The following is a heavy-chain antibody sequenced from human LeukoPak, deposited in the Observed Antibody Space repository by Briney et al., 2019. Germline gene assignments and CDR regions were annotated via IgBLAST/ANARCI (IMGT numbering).Heavy chain of an antibody. D-gene: IGHD3-3*01. V-gene: IGHV3-43*01. CDR3: AKDIAGYYDFWSGYHDYFDD. CDR1: GLTFDDYT. CDR2: ISWDGSNT. J-gene: IGHJ4*02. Sequence: GGSLRLSCAASGLTFDDYTMHWVRQPPGKGLEWVSLISWDGSNTFYSDSVKGRFIISRDNSKNSLYLQMNSLRTEDSALYYCAKDIAGYYDFWSGYHDYFDDWGQGTLVTVSS.